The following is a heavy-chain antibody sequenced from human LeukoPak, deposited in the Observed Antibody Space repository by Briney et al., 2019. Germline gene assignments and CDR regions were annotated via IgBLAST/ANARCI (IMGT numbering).Heavy chain of an antibody. CDR3: ARVEDAATISYYYYGMDV. CDR1: GGTFSSYA. CDR2: IIPIFGTA. Sequence: ASVKVSCKASGGTFSSYAISWVRQAPGQGLEWMGGIIPIFGTANYAQKFQGRVTITADESTSTAYMELSSLRSEDTAVYYCARVEDAATISYYYYGMDVWGQGTTVTVSS. J-gene: IGHJ6*02. D-gene: IGHD5-24*01. V-gene: IGHV1-69*01.